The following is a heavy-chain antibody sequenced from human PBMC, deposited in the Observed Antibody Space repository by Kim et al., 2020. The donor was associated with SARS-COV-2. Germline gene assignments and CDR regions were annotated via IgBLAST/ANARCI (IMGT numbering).Heavy chain of an antibody. D-gene: IGHD2-2*01. V-gene: IGHV3-33*01. CDR2: IWYDGSNK. CDR1: GFTFSSYG. Sequence: GGSLRLSCAASGFTFSSYGMHWVRQAPGKGLEWVAVIWYDGSNKYYADSVKGRFTISRDNSKNTLYLQMNSLRAEDTAVYYCARDLALNIYCSSTSCYRYYMDVWGKGTTVTVSS. J-gene: IGHJ6*03. CDR3: ARDLALNIYCSSTSCYRYYMDV.